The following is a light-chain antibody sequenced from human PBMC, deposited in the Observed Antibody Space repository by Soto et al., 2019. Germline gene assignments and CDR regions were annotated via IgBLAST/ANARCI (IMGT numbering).Light chain of an antibody. CDR1: QSISTH. V-gene: IGKV1-39*01. Sequence: DIQMTQSPSSLSASVGDRVTITCRASQSISTHLNWYQQKPGKAPNLLIYAASSLQRGVSSRFSGSGSGTDFTLTISSLQPEDFGTYFCQQSYITPAGFGGGTKVEIK. J-gene: IGKJ4*01. CDR2: AAS. CDR3: QQSYITPAG.